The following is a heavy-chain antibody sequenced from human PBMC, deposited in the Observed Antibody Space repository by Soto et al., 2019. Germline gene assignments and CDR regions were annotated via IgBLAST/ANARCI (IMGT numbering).Heavy chain of an antibody. CDR3: VQTTGWPGFDF. D-gene: IGHD6-19*01. J-gene: IGHJ4*02. CDR2: IYGGGTT. V-gene: IGHV3-53*01. CDR1: GFAVSSKY. Sequence: GGSLRLSCAASGFAVSSKYMTWVRQAPGKGLEWVSVIYGGGTTYYADSVKGRFTISRDTSKNTLCLQMNSLRAEDTAVYYCVQTTGWPGFDFWGQGTLVTVSS.